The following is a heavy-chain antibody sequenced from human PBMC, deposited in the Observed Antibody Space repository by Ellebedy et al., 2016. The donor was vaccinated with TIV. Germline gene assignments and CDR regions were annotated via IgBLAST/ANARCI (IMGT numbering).Heavy chain of an antibody. Sequence: SGPTLVKPTQTLTLTCTFSGFSLSTSGLGVGWIRQPPGKALEWLALIYWDDDKRYSPSLKSRLTIIKDTAKNQVVLTMTNMYPVDTATYYFAHHHDFTVTNKFDYWGQGTLVTVSS. CDR2: IYWDDDK. J-gene: IGHJ4*02. V-gene: IGHV2-5*02. CDR1: GFSLSTSGLG. CDR3: AHHHDFTVTNKFDY. D-gene: IGHD3-3*01.